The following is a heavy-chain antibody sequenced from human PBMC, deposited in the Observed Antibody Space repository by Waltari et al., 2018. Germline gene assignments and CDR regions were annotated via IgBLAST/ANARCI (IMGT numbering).Heavy chain of an antibody. D-gene: IGHD2-8*02. Sequence: EVQLVESGGGLLQPGRSLSLSCAASGFTFDDYAMHWVRRAPGKCLEWVSGIRLNSGSIGYADSGKCRVTISRDNAKNSLYLHMNSLRAEDMALYYWAKSFTVGGPMDGWGQGTTFTVSS. V-gene: IGHV3-9*03. CDR2: IRLNSGSI. CDR1: GFTFDDYA. CDR3: AKSFTVGGPMDG. J-gene: IGHJ6*02.